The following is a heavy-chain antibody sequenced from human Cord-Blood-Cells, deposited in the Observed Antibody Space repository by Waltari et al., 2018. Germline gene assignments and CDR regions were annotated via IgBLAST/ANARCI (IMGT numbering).Heavy chain of an antibody. V-gene: IGHV1-69*01. CDR2: IIPIFGTA. D-gene: IGHD6-19*01. Sequence: QVQLVQSGAEVKKPGSSVKVSCKASGGTSSSYAISWVRQAPGQGLEWMGEIIPIFGTANYAQKFQGRVTITADESTSTAYMELSSLRSEDTAVYYCARDGSSGWYWFDPWGQGTLVTVSS. CDR1: GGTSSSYA. J-gene: IGHJ5*02. CDR3: ARDGSSGWYWFDP.